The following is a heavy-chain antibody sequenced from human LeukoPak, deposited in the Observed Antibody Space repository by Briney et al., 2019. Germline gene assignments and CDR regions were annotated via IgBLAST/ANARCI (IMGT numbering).Heavy chain of an antibody. V-gene: IGHV5-51*01. D-gene: IGHD1-26*01. Sequence: NPGESLKISCKGSGYSFSTYWIGWVRQMPGKGLEWMGIIYPGDSDTRYSPSFQGQVTTSADKSISTAYLQWSNLKASDTAMYFCARDAIVGATQGYFDLWGRGTLVTVSS. CDR2: IYPGDSDT. CDR1: GYSFSTYW. CDR3: ARDAIVGATQGYFDL. J-gene: IGHJ2*01.